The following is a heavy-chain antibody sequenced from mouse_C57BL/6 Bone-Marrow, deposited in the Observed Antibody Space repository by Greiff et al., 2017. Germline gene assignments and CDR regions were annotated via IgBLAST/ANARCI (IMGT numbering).Heavy chain of an antibody. J-gene: IGHJ4*01. CDR1: EYEFPSHD. D-gene: IGHD1-1*01. CDR3: ARLLMDY. V-gene: IGHV5-2*01. CDR2: INRSGGST. Sequence: EVKLMESGGGLVQPGESLKLSCESNEYEFPSHDMSWVRKTPETRLALVAAINRSGGSTYYPDTMERRFISSRDNTKKTLYLRMGSLRSEDTALYYCARLLMDYWGQGTSVTVSS.